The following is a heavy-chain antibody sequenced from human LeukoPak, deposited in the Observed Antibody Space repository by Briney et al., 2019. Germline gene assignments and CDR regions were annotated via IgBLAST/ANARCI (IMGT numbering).Heavy chain of an antibody. CDR1: GCSISSYY. CDR2: INYSGST. D-gene: IGHD3-9*01. V-gene: IGHV4-59*08. J-gene: IGHJ1*01. Sequence: PSETLTLTCTVSGCSISSYYWSWIRQPPGKGLEWIGYINYSGSTNYNPSLKSRVTISVDTYKNQFSLKLKSVTAADTAVYYCARHFTGYYRREYFHHWGQGTLVTVSS. CDR3: ARHFTGYYRREYFHH.